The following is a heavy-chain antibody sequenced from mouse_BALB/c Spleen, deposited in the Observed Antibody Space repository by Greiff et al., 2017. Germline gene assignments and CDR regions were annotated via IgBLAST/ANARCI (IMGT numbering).Heavy chain of an antibody. D-gene: IGHD1-2*01. Sequence: EVQVVESGGGLVQPGGSMKLSCVASGFTFSNYWMNWVRQSPEKGLEWVAEIRLKSNNYATHYAESVKGRFTISRDDSKSSVYLQMNNLRAEDTCIYYCTRYGYDYWGQGTTLTVSS. CDR3: TRYGYDY. J-gene: IGHJ2*01. CDR2: IRLKSNNYAT. V-gene: IGHV6-6*02. CDR1: GFTFSNYW.